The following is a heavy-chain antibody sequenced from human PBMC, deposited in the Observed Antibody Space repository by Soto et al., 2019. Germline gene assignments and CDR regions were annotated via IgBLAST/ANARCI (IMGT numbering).Heavy chain of an antibody. CDR1: GYTLTTYG. CDR3: ASVLLWFGELLFIDF. V-gene: IGHV1-18*01. J-gene: IGHJ4*02. Sequence: GASVKVSCKASGYTLTTYGITWVRQAPGQGLEWMGRITAYNGNTNYAQKLQGRVTMTTDTSTSTAYMELRSLRSDDTAVYYCASVLLWFGELLFIDFSGQGTLVTVSS. CDR2: ITAYNGNT. D-gene: IGHD3-10*01.